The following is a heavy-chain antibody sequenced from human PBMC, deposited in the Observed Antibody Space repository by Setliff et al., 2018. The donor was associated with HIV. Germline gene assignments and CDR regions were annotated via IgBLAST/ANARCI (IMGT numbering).Heavy chain of an antibody. Sequence: SVKVSWKASGGSFRNYAISWVRQAPGQGLEWMGGIIPLLGTANYAQRFQGRVTIIADESTSTAYMELTSLRSEDTAVYYCAREEYDRDFWGQGTKVTVSS. CDR2: IIPLLGTA. V-gene: IGHV1-69*13. D-gene: IGHD3-22*01. CDR1: GGSFRNYA. CDR3: AREEYDRDF. J-gene: IGHJ3*01.